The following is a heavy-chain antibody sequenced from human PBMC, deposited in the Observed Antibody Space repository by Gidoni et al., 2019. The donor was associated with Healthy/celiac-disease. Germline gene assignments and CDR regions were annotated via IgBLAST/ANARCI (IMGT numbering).Heavy chain of an antibody. CDR1: GFTFSSYG. CDR3: ARDYPFYDSSGYPDAFDI. CDR2: IWYDGSNK. D-gene: IGHD3-22*01. V-gene: IGHV3-33*01. J-gene: IGHJ3*02. Sequence: QVQLVESGGGVVQPGRSLRLSCAASGFTFSSYGMHWVRQAPGKGREWVAVIWYDGSNKYYADSVKGRFTISRDNSKNTLYLQMNSLRAEDTAVYYCARDYPFYDSSGYPDAFDIWGQGTMVTVSS.